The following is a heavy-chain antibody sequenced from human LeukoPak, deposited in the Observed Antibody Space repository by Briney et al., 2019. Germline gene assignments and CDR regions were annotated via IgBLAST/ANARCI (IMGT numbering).Heavy chain of an antibody. CDR1: GYTFTCYY. Sequence: ASVKVSCKASGYTFTCYYMHWVRQAPGQGLEWVGWINPNSGGTNYAQKFQGRVTMTRDTSISTAYMELSRLRSDDTAVYYCATPKPYGDYTAFDIWGQGTMVTVSS. CDR3: ATPKPYGDYTAFDI. CDR2: INPNSGGT. V-gene: IGHV1-2*02. J-gene: IGHJ3*02. D-gene: IGHD4-17*01.